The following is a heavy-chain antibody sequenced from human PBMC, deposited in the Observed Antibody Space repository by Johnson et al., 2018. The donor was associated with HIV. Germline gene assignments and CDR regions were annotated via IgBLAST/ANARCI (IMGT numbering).Heavy chain of an antibody. Sequence: QMQLVESGGGVVQPGRSLRLSCAASGFTFRNYGMHWVRQAPGKGLEWVASVSFDGSNKYYADSVKGRLTISRDNSKNTLYLQMISLRTEDTAVYYCAREGESLLDAFDIWGQGTMVTVSS. J-gene: IGHJ3*02. CDR3: AREGESLLDAFDI. D-gene: IGHD3-16*01. CDR2: VSFDGSNK. CDR1: GFTFRNYG. V-gene: IGHV3-30-3*01.